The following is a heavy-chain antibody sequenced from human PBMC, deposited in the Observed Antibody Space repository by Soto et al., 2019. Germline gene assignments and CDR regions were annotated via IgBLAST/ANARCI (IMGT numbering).Heavy chain of an antibody. V-gene: IGHV3-23*01. CDR2: ISGSGGST. CDR3: ARSNDYGDYLNLFDY. Sequence: GGSLRLSCAASGFTFSSYAMSWVRQAPGKGLEWVSAISGSGGSTYYAESVKGRFTISRDNSKNTLYLQMNSLRAEETAVYYCARSNDYGDYLNLFDYWGQGTLVTVS. D-gene: IGHD4-17*01. J-gene: IGHJ4*02. CDR1: GFTFSSYA.